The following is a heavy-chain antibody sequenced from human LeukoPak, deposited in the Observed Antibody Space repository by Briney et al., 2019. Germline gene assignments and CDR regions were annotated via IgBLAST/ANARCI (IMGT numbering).Heavy chain of an antibody. CDR3: ARDGYYDSSGYYPLPRRGAFDI. CDR1: GGSFSGYY. D-gene: IGHD3-22*01. J-gene: IGHJ3*02. V-gene: IGHV4-34*01. Sequence: SETLSLTCAVYGGSFSGYYWSWIRQPPGKGLEWIGEINHSGSTNYNPSLKSRVTISVDTSKNQFSLKLSSVTAADTAVYYCARDGYYDSSGYYPLPRRGAFDIWGQGTMVTVSS. CDR2: INHSGST.